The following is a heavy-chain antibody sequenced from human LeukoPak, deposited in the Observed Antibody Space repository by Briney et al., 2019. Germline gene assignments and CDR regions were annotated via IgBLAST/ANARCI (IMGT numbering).Heavy chain of an antibody. Sequence: SETLSLTCIVSGGSISSYYWSWIRQAPGKGLEWIGSIYHSESTYYNPSLKSRVTISVDTSKNQFSLKLSSVTAADTAVYYCARDRYGSGSYFDYWGQGTLVTVSS. CDR3: ARDRYGSGSYFDY. CDR1: GGSISSYY. J-gene: IGHJ4*02. V-gene: IGHV4-38-2*02. CDR2: IYHSEST. D-gene: IGHD3-10*01.